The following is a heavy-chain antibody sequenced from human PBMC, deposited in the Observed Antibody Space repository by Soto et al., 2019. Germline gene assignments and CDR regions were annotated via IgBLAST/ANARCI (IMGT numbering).Heavy chain of an antibody. CDR1: GYSFTSYW. D-gene: IGHD3-10*01. Sequence: PGEALKVSWKGSGYSFTSYWIAWLRQVPGKGLELMGVIYPGDSDIRYSPSFQGQVTISADKSISTAYLQWSSLKASDSAMYYCAGGGVRGVITRTRDYYGMDVWGQGTTVTVSS. V-gene: IGHV5-51*01. CDR3: AGGGVRGVITRTRDYYGMDV. CDR2: IYPGDSDI. J-gene: IGHJ6*02.